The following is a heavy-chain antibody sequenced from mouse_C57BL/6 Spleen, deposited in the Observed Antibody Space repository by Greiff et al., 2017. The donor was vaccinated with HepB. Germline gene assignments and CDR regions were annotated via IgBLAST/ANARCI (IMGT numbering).Heavy chain of an antibody. CDR3: ARLDYYGSSPWFAY. D-gene: IGHD1-1*01. CDR1: GFTFSSYT. J-gene: IGHJ3*01. V-gene: IGHV5-9*01. Sequence: EVQVVESGGGLVKPGGSLKLSCAASGFTFSSYTMSWVRQTPEKRLEWVATISGGGGNTYYPDSVKGRFTISRDNAKNTLYLQMSSLRSEDTALYYCARLDYYGSSPWFAYWGQGTLVTVSA. CDR2: ISGGGGNT.